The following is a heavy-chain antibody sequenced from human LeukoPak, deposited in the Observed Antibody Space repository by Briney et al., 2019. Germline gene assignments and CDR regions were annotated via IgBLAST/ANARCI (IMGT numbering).Heavy chain of an antibody. J-gene: IGHJ4*02. CDR1: GFTFSTYW. V-gene: IGHV3-74*01. CDR3: ARTMTGAFFDY. Sequence: GGSLRLSCAASGFTFSTYWIHRVRQAPGKGLVWVSHINGDGSSTSYADSVKGRFAISRNNAKNTLYLQMNSLRAEDTAVYYCARTMTGAFFDYWGQGALVTVSS. CDR2: INGDGSST. D-gene: IGHD3-9*01.